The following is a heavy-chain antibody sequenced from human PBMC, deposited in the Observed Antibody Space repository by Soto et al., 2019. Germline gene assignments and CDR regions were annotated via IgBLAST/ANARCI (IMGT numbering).Heavy chain of an antibody. CDR1: GFTFSGYA. CDR2: ISYDGSNK. V-gene: IGHV3-30-3*01. D-gene: IGHD5-18*01. J-gene: IGHJ6*02. CDR3: ARPNTAMAYYYFYYGMDV. Sequence: QVQLVESGGGVVQPGRSLRLSCAAAGFTFSGYAMHWVRQAPGKGREWVAVISYDGSNKYYADSVKGRFTISRDNSKNTLYLQMNSLRAEDTAVYYCARPNTAMAYYYFYYGMDVWGQGTTVTVSS.